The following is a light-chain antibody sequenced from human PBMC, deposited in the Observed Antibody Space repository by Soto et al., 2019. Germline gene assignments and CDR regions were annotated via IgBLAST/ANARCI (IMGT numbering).Light chain of an antibody. J-gene: IGKJ1*01. V-gene: IGKV1-6*01. CDR2: AAS. CDR1: QGIRND. Sequence: AIQMTQSPSSLSASVGDRVTITSRASQGIRNDLGWYQQQPGKAPKLLIYAASSLQSGVPSSFSGSGSGTDFTLPISSLQPEDFASYSCLQDYNYPRTFGHGTNVEVK. CDR3: LQDYNYPRT.